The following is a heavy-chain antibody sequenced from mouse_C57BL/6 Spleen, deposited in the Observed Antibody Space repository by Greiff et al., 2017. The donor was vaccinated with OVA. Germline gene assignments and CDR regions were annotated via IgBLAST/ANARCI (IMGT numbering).Heavy chain of an antibody. Sequence: VQLKESGGGLVQPGGSMKLSCAASGFTFSDAWMDWVRQSPEKGLEWVAEIRNKANNHATYYAESVKGRFTISRDDSKSSVYLQMNSLRAEDTGIYYCAPRITTVAYYAMDYWGQGTSVTVSS. CDR1: GFTFSDAW. V-gene: IGHV6-6*01. CDR2: IRNKANNHAT. CDR3: APRITTVAYYAMDY. J-gene: IGHJ4*01. D-gene: IGHD1-1*01.